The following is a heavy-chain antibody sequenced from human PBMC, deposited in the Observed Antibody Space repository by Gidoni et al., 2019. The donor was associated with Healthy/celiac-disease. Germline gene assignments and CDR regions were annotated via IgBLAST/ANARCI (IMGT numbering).Heavy chain of an antibody. D-gene: IGHD3-22*01. CDR3: ARDYMIVVGGTPEGYYYYGMDV. J-gene: IGHJ6*02. Sequence: QVQLVESGGGVDQPGRSLRLSCAPSGFTFSSYGTHWVRQAPGKALEWVAVIWYDGSNKYYADSVKGRFTISRDNSKNTLYLQMNSLRAEDTAVYYCARDYMIVVGGTPEGYYYYGMDVWGQGTTVTVSS. V-gene: IGHV3-33*01. CDR2: IWYDGSNK. CDR1: GFTFSSYG.